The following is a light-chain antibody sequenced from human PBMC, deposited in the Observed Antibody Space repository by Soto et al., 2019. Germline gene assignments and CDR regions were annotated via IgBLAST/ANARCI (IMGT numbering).Light chain of an antibody. CDR1: QSISSSY. CDR2: DAS. V-gene: IGKV3D-20*02. CDR3: QQRNNWQIT. J-gene: IGKJ5*01. Sequence: EIVLSQSPGTLSLSPGERATLSCRASQSISSSYLAWYQQKPGQAPRLLIYDASKRATGIPARFSGTGSGTDFSLTITSLEPEDFAVYYCQQRNNWQITFGQGTRLE.